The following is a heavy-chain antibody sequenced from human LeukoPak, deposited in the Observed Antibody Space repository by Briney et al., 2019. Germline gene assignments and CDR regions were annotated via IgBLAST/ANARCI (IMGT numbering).Heavy chain of an antibody. CDR2: MNPNSGNT. CDR3: ARGMVGATSFDY. D-gene: IGHD1-26*01. CDR1: GYTFTSYD. V-gene: IGHV1-8*03. Sequence: ASVKVSCKASGYTFTSYDINWVRQATGQGLEWMGWMNPNSGNTGYAQKFQGRVTITRNTSISTAYMELSSLRSEDTAVYYCARGMVGATSFDYWGQGTLVTVSS. J-gene: IGHJ4*02.